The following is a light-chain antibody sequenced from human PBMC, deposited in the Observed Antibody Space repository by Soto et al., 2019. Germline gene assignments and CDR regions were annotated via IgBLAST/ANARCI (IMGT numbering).Light chain of an antibody. CDR2: AAS. J-gene: IGKJ1*01. CDR3: QQRYSTQWT. Sequence: DIQMTQSPSSLSASVGDRVTITCRASQSISSYLNWYQQKPGKAPKLLIYAASSLQSGVPSRFSGSGSGTDFTLTISSLQPEEFATYYCQQRYSTQWTFGQGTKVEIK. V-gene: IGKV1-39*01. CDR1: QSISSY.